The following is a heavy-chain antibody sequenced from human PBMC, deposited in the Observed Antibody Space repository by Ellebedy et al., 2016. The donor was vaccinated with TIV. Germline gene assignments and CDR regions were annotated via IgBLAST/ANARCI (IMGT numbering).Heavy chain of an antibody. V-gene: IGHV3-11*01. J-gene: IGHJ4*02. CDR3: ARRDKGGATMKAFDY. D-gene: IGHD1-26*01. CDR2: ISNSGSTI. CDR1: GFTFSDYY. Sequence: GESLKISCAASGFTFSDYYMNWIRQAPGKGLEWVSYISNSGSTIYYADSVKGRFTISRDNAKNSLYLQMNSLRADDTGVYYCARRDKGGATMKAFDYWGQGTLVTVSS.